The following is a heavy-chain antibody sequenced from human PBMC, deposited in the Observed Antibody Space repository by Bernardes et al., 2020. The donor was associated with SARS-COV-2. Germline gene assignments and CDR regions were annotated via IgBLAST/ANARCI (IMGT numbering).Heavy chain of an antibody. V-gene: IGHV3-33*01. Sequence: GGSLRLSCVASGFTFSSYGMHWVRQAPGRGLEWVAYDGIDKYYADSVKGRFTISRDNSKNTLYLQMNSLRAEDTAVYYCAREDNEEQLGNDGFDNWGQGTMVTVSS. D-gene: IGHD6-6*01. J-gene: IGHJ3*02. CDR1: GFTFSSYG. CDR3: AREDNEEQLGNDGFDN. CDR2: DGIDK.